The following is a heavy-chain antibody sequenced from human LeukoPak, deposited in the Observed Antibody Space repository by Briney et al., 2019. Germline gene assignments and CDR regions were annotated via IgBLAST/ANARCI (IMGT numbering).Heavy chain of an antibody. J-gene: IGHJ4*02. CDR1: GFTFDDYA. Sequence: GGSLRLSCAASGFTFDDYAMHWVRQAPGKGLEWVSVIYSGGSTYYADSVKGRFTISRDTSKNTLYLQMNSLRAEDTAVYYCARDLDIVVVVAATRGFGYWGQGTLVTVSS. CDR3: ARDLDIVVVVAATRGFGY. V-gene: IGHV3-NL1*01. CDR2: IYSGGST. D-gene: IGHD2-15*01.